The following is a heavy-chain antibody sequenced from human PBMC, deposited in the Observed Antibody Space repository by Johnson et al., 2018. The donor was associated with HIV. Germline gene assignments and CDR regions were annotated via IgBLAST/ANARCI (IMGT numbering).Heavy chain of an antibody. D-gene: IGHD3-9*01. CDR1: GFTVSRHY. Sequence: VQLVESGGGLIQPGGSLRLSCAVFGFTVSRHYMSWVRQAPGKGMEWVSVIHSGGSTYYADSVKGRFTISRDNSKNTLYLQMNSLRAEDTAVYYCARDDILTGYYDAFDIWGQGTMVTVSS. J-gene: IGHJ3*02. V-gene: IGHV3-53*01. CDR2: IHSGGST. CDR3: ARDDILTGYYDAFDI.